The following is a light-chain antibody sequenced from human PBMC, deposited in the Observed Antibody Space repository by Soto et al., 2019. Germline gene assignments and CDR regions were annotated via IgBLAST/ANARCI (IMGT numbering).Light chain of an antibody. CDR3: CSYVGSYIWV. J-gene: IGLJ3*02. Sequence: QSALTQPASVSGSPGQSITISCTGTSNDVGYYNLVSWYQQYPGKAPKLMIYEGSKRPSGVSNRFSGSKSGNTASLTISGLQAEDEADYYCCSYVGSYIWVFGGGTKVTVL. CDR1: SNDVGYYNL. V-gene: IGLV2-23*01. CDR2: EGS.